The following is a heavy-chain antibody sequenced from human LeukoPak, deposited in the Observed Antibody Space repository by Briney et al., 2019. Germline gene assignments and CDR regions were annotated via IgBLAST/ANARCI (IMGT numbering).Heavy chain of an antibody. D-gene: IGHD4-17*01. J-gene: IGHJ5*02. V-gene: IGHV4-59*01. Sequence: PSETLSLTCTVPGGSITNYYWSWIRQPPEKGLEWIGYIYYSGTTNYNPSLKSRVTISVDTSKNQFSLKVNSVTAADTAVYYCVRSKSGTYGRFDPWGQGTLVTVSS. CDR3: VRSKSGTYGRFDP. CDR2: IYYSGTT. CDR1: GGSITNYY.